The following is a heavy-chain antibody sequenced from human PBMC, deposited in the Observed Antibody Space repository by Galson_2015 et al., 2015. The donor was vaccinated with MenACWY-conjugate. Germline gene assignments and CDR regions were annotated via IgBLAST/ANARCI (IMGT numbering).Heavy chain of an antibody. CDR1: GFTFSSYA. CDR3: AREGQGQNNLGQGEDSSSWYPFFDY. Sequence: SLRLSCAASGFTFSSYAMHWVRQAPGKGLEWVAVISYDGNNKYYADSVKGRFTISRDNSKNTLYLQMNSLRAEDTAVYYCAREGQGQNNLGQGEDSSSWYPFFDYWGQGTLVTVSS. CDR2: ISYDGNNK. D-gene: IGHD6-13*01. J-gene: IGHJ4*02. V-gene: IGHV3-30*04.